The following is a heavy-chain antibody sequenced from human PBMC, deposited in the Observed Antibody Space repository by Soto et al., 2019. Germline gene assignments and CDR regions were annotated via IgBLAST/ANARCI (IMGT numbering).Heavy chain of an antibody. CDR1: GASVTSDDYY. CDR2: IYHSGST. J-gene: IGHJ4*02. CDR3: ARAPIFYYASSGYGGSYFDY. V-gene: IGHV4-30-4*01. D-gene: IGHD3-22*01. Sequence: PSETLSLTCAVSGASVTSDDYYWSWIRQPPGKGLEWIGYIYHSGSTYYNPSLKSRVSISIDTSQNQFSLKLTSLTAADTAVYYCARAPIFYYASSGYGGSYFDYWGQGSRVTVSS.